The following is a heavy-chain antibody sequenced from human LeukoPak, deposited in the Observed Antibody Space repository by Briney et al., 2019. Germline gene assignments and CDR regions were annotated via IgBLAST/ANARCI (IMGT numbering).Heavy chain of an antibody. Sequence: PGGSLRLSCAASGFTFSSYWMRWVRQAPGKGLEWVSVMYSGGSTFYGDSVKGRFTISRDNSMNTLYLQMNSLRVDDTAVYYCAREQVVVGRGYYGMDVWGQGTTVTVSS. D-gene: IGHD2-2*01. CDR3: AREQVVVGRGYYGMDV. J-gene: IGHJ6*02. CDR2: MYSGGST. CDR1: GFTFSSYW. V-gene: IGHV3-66*01.